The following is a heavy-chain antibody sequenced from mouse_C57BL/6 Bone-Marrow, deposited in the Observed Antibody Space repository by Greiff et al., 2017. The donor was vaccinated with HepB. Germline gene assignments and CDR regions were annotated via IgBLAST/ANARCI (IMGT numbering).Heavy chain of an antibody. D-gene: IGHD1-1*01. J-gene: IGHJ4*01. CDR1: GFTFSDYG. CDR3: ARRAITTVVAPYAMDY. Sequence: EVMLVESGGGLVQPGGSLKLSCAASGFTFSDYGMAWVRQAPRKGPEWVAFISNLAYSIYYADTVTGRFTISRENAKNTLYLEMSSLRSEDTAMYYCARRAITTVVAPYAMDYWGQGTSVTVSS. V-gene: IGHV5-15*01. CDR2: ISNLAYSI.